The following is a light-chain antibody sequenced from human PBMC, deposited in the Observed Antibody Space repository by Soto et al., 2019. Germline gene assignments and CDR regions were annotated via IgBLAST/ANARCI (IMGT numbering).Light chain of an antibody. J-gene: IGLJ1*01. CDR1: NIGSES. V-gene: IGLV3-21*02. Sequence: SYELTQPPSVSVAPGQTARITCGGNNIGSESVHWYQKKPGQAPVLVVYDDSDRPSGIPERFSGSNSGTSASLAITGLQAEDEADYYCQSYDTSPSGYVFGTGTKLTVL. CDR2: DDS. CDR3: QSYDTSPSGYV.